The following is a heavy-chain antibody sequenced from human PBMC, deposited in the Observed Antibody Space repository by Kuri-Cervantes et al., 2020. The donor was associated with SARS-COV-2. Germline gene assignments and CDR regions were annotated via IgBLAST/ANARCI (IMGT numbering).Heavy chain of an antibody. CDR2: IIPIFGTA. CDR1: GYTFISYG. V-gene: IGHV1-69*06. CDR3: AREGLGGVGAFDI. Sequence: SVKVSCKASGYTFISYGISWVRQAPGQGLEWMGGIIPIFGTANYAQKFQGRVTITADKSTSTAYMELSSLRSEDTAVYYCAREGLGGVGAFDIWGQGTLVTVSS. J-gene: IGHJ4*02. D-gene: IGHD3-16*01.